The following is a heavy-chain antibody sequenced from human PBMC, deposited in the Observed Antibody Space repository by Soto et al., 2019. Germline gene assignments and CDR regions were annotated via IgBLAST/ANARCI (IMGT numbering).Heavy chain of an antibody. J-gene: IGHJ4*02. CDR1: GASISSTSSGDW. D-gene: IGHD1-26*01. Sequence: QVQLQESGPGLVKPSGTLSLTCTVSGASISSTSSGDWWSWVRQPPGKGLEWIGEIHHSGNTNYNPSLKSGVTMSVDKSKNQFSLRLSSVTAADTAAYWCAKMVGATLVDYWGQGTLVTVSS. CDR2: IHHSGNT. V-gene: IGHV4-4*01. CDR3: AKMVGATLVDY.